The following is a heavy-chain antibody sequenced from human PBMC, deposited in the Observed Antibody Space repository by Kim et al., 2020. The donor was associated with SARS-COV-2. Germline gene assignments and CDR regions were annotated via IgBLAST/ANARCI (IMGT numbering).Heavy chain of an antibody. J-gene: IGHJ6*02. CDR3: AKDRYYGSGSYYGMDV. D-gene: IGHD3-10*01. CDR1: GFTFSSYG. Sequence: GGSLRLSCAASGFTFSSYGMHWVRQAPGKGLEWVAVISYDGSNKYYADSVKGRFTISRDNSKNTLYLQMNSLRAEDTAVYYCAKDRYYGSGSYYGMDVWGQGTTVTVSS. CDR2: ISYDGSNK. V-gene: IGHV3-30*18.